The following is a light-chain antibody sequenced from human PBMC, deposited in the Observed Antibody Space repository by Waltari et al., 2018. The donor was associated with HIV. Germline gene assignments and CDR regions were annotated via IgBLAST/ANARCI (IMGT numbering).Light chain of an antibody. Sequence: QCALTQPASVSGSPGQSITISCTGTSSDVGGYNYVSWYQQHPGKAPKLMIYDVSNRPSGVSNRFSGSKSGNTASLTISGLRAEDEADYYCSSYTSSSTWVFGGGTKLTVL. V-gene: IGLV2-14*01. CDR2: DVS. J-gene: IGLJ3*02. CDR1: SSDVGGYNY. CDR3: SSYTSSSTWV.